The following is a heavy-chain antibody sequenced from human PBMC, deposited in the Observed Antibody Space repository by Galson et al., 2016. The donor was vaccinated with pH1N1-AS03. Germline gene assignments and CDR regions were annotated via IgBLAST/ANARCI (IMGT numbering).Heavy chain of an antibody. CDR2: FFSSGTT. J-gene: IGHJ3*02. CDR1: GGSISISSGYHY. V-gene: IGHV4-61*09. CDR3: ARAEFRNDEGAFDI. Sequence: TLSLTCTVSGGSISISSGYHYWSWIRQPAGRELEWIGHFFSSGTTNYNPSLKGRVAISVDTPKTQFSLKLNSVTAADAAVYYCARAEFRNDEGAFDIWGQGTIVTVSS. D-gene: IGHD1-1*01.